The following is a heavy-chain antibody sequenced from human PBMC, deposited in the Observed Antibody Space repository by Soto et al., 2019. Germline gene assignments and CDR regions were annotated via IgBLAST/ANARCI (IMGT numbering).Heavy chain of an antibody. CDR3: ARARVVTPSVDY. D-gene: IGHD2-21*02. V-gene: IGHV4-31*03. J-gene: IGHJ4*02. CDR2: IYYSGST. CDR1: GGSISSGGYY. Sequence: SETLSLTCTVSGGSISSGGYYWSWIRQHPGKGLEWIGYIYYSGSTYYNPSLKSRVTISVDTSKNQFSLKLSSVTAADTAVYYCARARVVTPSVDYWGQGTLVIVSS.